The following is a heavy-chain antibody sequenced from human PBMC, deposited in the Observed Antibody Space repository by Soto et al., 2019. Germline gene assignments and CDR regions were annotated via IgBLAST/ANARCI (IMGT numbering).Heavy chain of an antibody. CDR3: AREGERIPLQWFGELPSRGMDV. J-gene: IGHJ6*02. V-gene: IGHV1-58*02. CDR2: IVVGSGNT. D-gene: IGHD3-10*01. CDR1: GFTFTSSA. Sequence: SVKVSYKASGFTFTSSAMQWVRQARGQRLEWIGWIVVGSGNTNYAQKFQERVTITRDMSTSTAYMELSSLRSEDTAVYYCAREGERIPLQWFGELPSRGMDVWGQGTTVTVSS.